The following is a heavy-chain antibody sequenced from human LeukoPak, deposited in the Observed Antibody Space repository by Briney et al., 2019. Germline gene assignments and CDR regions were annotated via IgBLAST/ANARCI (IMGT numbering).Heavy chain of an antibody. J-gene: IGHJ4*02. D-gene: IGHD3-10*01. CDR3: ARDPSMVRGENTPYFDY. V-gene: IGHV3-7*01. CDR1: GFTFDDYA. CDR2: IKQDGSEK. Sequence: PGGSLRLSCAASGFTFDDYAMHWVRQAPGKGLEWVANIKQDGSEKYYVDSVKGRFTISRDNAKNSLYLQMNSLRAEDTAVYYCARDPSMVRGENTPYFDYWGQGSLVTVSS.